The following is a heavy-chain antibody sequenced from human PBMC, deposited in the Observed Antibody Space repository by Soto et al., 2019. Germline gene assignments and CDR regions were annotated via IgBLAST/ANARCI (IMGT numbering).Heavy chain of an antibody. Sequence: PGGSLRLSCAASGFTFSDYYMSWIRQAPGKGLEWVSYISSSGSTIYYADSVKGRFTISRDNSKNTLYLQMSSLRAEDTAVYFCAKGVDGPHCTRTSCLFYFDYWGQGALVTVSS. CDR2: ISSSGSTI. V-gene: IGHV3-11*01. J-gene: IGHJ4*02. D-gene: IGHD2-2*01. CDR1: GFTFSDYY. CDR3: AKGVDGPHCTRTSCLFYFDY.